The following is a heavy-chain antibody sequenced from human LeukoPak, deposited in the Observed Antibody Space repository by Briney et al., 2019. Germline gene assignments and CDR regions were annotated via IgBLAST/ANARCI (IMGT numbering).Heavy chain of an antibody. V-gene: IGHV4-59*12. Sequence: SETLSLTCTVSGGSMSSYYWSWIRQPPGKGLEYIGYMYYSGTTNYNPSLKSRVTISVDTSKNQFSLKLSSVTAADTAVYYCARGSPGYSSSWYLYWGQGTLVTVSS. CDR2: MYYSGTT. J-gene: IGHJ4*02. D-gene: IGHD6-13*01. CDR1: GGSMSSYY. CDR3: ARGSPGYSSSWYLY.